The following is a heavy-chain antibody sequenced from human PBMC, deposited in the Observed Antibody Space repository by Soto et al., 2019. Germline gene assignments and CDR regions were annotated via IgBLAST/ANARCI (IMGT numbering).Heavy chain of an antibody. V-gene: IGHV4-34*01. J-gene: IGHJ5*02. CDR1: GGSFSGYY. Sequence: PSETLSLTCAVYGGSFSGYYWSWIRQPPGKGLEWIGEINHSGSTNYNPSLKSRVTISVDTSKNQFSLKLNSVTAADSAVYFCARAASPYFDLLSAFDPWGQGVLVTVSS. CDR2: INHSGST. D-gene: IGHD3-9*01. CDR3: ARAASPYFDLLSAFDP.